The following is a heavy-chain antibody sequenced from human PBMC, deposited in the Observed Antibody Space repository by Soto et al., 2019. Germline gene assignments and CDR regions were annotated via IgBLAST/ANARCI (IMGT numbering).Heavy chain of an antibody. Sequence: SCKASGYTCSSYAMHWVRQAPGKGLEWVAVISYDGSNKYYADSVKGRFTISRDNSKNTLYLQMNSLRAEDTAVYYCARDHVAYCGGDCRTFDYWGQGTLVTVS. J-gene: IGHJ4*02. CDR1: GYTCSSYA. D-gene: IGHD2-21*02. CDR3: ARDHVAYCGGDCRTFDY. V-gene: IGHV3-30-3*01. CDR2: ISYDGSNK.